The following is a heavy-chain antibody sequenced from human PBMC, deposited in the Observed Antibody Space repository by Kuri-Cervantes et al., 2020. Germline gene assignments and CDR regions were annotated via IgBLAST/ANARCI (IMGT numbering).Heavy chain of an antibody. Sequence: ASVPDTCQASGESFTGHYMHWVGQAPGQRLEWLGWINAGNGNTKYSQNFQGRVTMTRDTSATTAYMELSGRRSEDTAVYYCARGGDIIVPPGARTFDPWGQGTLVTVSS. D-gene: IGHD2-2*01. V-gene: IGHV1-3*01. J-gene: IGHJ5*02. CDR3: ARGGDIIVPPGARTFDP. CDR2: INAGNGNT. CDR1: GESFTGHY.